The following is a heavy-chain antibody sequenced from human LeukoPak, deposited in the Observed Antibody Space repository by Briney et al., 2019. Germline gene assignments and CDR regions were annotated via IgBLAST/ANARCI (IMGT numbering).Heavy chain of an antibody. CDR2: MNPNSGNT. V-gene: IGHV1-8*01. D-gene: IGHD3-3*01. Sequence: ASVKVSCKASGYTFTSYDINRVRQATGQGLEWMGWMNPNSGNTGYAQKFQGRVTMNRNTSISTAYMELSSLRSEDTAVYYCARVGIGYYDFWSGYPHTLDYWGQGTLVTVSS. CDR3: ARVGIGYYDFWSGYPHTLDY. CDR1: GYTFTSYD. J-gene: IGHJ4*02.